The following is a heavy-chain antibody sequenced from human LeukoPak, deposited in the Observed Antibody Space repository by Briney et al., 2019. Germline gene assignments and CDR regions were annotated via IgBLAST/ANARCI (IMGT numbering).Heavy chain of an antibody. J-gene: IGHJ5*02. CDR3: ARLQRGIGELYWNWFDP. V-gene: IGHV4-4*09. Sequence: SETLSLTCTVSGSSPSSFYWWWVRPPPREGMGWGGFIYTSGSTNYNPSLKSRVTISVDTSKNQFSLKLSSVTAADTAVYYCARLQRGIGELYWNWFDPWGQGTLVTVSS. D-gene: IGHD3-10*01. CDR1: GSSPSSFY. CDR2: IYTSGST.